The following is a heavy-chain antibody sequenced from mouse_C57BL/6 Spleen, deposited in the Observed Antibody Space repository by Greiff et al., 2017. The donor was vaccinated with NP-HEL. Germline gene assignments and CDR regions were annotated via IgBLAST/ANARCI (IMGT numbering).Heavy chain of an antibody. D-gene: IGHD3-2*02. Sequence: EVNLVESGGGLVKPGGSLKLSCAASGFTFSSYAMSWVRQTPEKRLEWVATISDGGSYTYYPDNVKGRFTISRDNAKNNLYLQMSHLKAEDTAMYCCARKTAQATWFAYWGQGTLVTVSA. CDR1: GFTFSSYA. J-gene: IGHJ3*01. CDR2: ISDGGSYT. V-gene: IGHV5-4*03. CDR3: ARKTAQATWFAY.